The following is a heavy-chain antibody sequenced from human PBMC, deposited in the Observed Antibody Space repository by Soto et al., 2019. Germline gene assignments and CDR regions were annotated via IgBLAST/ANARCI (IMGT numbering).Heavy chain of an antibody. CDR3: ARDPSTARPLFWGGRYFDF. V-gene: IGHV4-38-2*02. D-gene: IGHD3-3*01. J-gene: IGHJ4*02. CDR2: VYHTGNV. CDR1: GFSLTNGHY. Sequence: SETLSLTCAVSGFSLTNGHYWAWIRQPPGKGLEWIATVYHTGNVYYNPSLETRVTVSVDTSKNHFSLRLASVTAADTAFYYCARDPSTARPLFWGGRYFDFWGPGTLVTVSS.